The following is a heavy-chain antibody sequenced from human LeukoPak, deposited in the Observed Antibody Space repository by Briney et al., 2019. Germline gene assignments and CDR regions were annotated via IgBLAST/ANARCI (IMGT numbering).Heavy chain of an antibody. V-gene: IGHV4-34*01. Sequence: SETLSLTCAVYGGSFSGYYWSWIRQPPGEGLEWIGEINHSGSTNYNPSLKSRVTISVDTSKNQFSLKLSSVTAADTAVYYCARGLPTITMVRGVIYATNFDIWGQGTMVTVSS. J-gene: IGHJ3*02. CDR1: GGSFSGYY. D-gene: IGHD3-10*01. CDR2: INHSGST. CDR3: ARGLPTITMVRGVIYATNFDI.